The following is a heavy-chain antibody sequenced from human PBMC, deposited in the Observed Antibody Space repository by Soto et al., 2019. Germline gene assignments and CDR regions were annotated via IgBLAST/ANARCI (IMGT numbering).Heavy chain of an antibody. CDR3: ARGGSSWSAEYYQH. D-gene: IGHD6-13*01. Sequence: EASVKVSCKTSGYIFTNYGISWVRQAPGQGPEWMGWISGYNGNTKYAQTVRGRVAMTTDTSTSTAYMELRSLRSDDTAVYYCARGGSSWSAEYYQHWGQGTLVTVSS. V-gene: IGHV1-18*01. J-gene: IGHJ1*01. CDR2: ISGYNGNT. CDR1: GYIFTNYG.